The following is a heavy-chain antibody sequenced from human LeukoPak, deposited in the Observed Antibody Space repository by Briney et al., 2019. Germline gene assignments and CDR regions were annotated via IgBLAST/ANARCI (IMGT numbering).Heavy chain of an antibody. D-gene: IGHD5-18*01. Sequence: PGGSLRLSCAASGFTFSNYGMHWVRQAPGKGLEWVAFIRYDGTNKYYADSVKGRFTISRDNSKNTLYLQMNSLRAEDTAVYYCAKDLRYGRDLDYWGQGTLVTVSS. CDR3: AKDLRYGRDLDY. V-gene: IGHV3-30*02. CDR2: IRYDGTNK. J-gene: IGHJ4*02. CDR1: GFTFSNYG.